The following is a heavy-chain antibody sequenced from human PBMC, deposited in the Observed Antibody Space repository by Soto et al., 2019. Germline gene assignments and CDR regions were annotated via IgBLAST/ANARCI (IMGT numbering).Heavy chain of an antibody. CDR2: IIPIFGTA. Sequence: QVQLVQSGAEVKKPGSSVKVSCKASGGTFSSYAISWVRQAPGQGLEWMGGIIPIFGTANYAQKFQGRVTITADESTSTAYMELSSLRAEDTGVYYCARAHAVAGTRSDWFDPWGQGTLVTVSS. D-gene: IGHD6-19*01. V-gene: IGHV1-69*12. J-gene: IGHJ5*02. CDR3: ARAHAVAGTRSDWFDP. CDR1: GGTFSSYA.